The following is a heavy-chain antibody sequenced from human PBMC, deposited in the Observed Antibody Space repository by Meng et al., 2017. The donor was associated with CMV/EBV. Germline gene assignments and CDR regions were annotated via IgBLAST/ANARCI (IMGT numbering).Heavy chain of an antibody. CDR2: IYTSGST. J-gene: IGHJ4*02. V-gene: IGHV4-4*07. Sequence: RQRSAPGRLMPTATLSPALQCAGGSISSYDRGWIRQPAGKGLEWIGRIYTSGSTNYNPSLKSRVTMSVDTSKNQFSLKLSSVTAADTAVYYCARGPEVDYGDYVGLDYWGQGTLVTASS. D-gene: IGHD4-17*01. CDR3: ARGPEVDYGDYVGLDY. CDR1: GGSISSYD.